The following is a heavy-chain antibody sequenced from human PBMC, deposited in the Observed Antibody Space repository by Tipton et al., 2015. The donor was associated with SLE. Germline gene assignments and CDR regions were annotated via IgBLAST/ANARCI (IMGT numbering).Heavy chain of an antibody. CDR2: LYYSGST. D-gene: IGHD3-22*01. J-gene: IGHJ3*02. CDR3: ARASDSSGDDAFDI. V-gene: IGHV4-59*02. CDR1: GGSVSSYY. Sequence: TLSLTCTVSGGSVSSYYWSWIRQPPGKGLEWIGYLYYSGSTNYNPSLKSRVTISVDRSKNRFSLKLSSVTAADTAVYYCARASDSSGDDAFDIWGQGTTVTVSS.